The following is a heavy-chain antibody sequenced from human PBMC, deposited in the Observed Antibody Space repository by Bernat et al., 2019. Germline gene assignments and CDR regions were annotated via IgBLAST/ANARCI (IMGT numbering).Heavy chain of an antibody. Sequence: EVQLVESGGGLVQPGGSLRLSCAASGFTFSSYWMSWVRQAPGKGLEWVANIKQDGSEKYYVDSVKGRFTISRDNAKNSLYLQMNSLRAEDTAVYYCARVSGYYYDSSSYFPADYWGQGTLVTVSS. J-gene: IGHJ4*02. D-gene: IGHD3-22*01. CDR2: IKQDGSEK. V-gene: IGHV3-7*03. CDR1: GFTFSSYW. CDR3: ARVSGYYYDSSSYFPADY.